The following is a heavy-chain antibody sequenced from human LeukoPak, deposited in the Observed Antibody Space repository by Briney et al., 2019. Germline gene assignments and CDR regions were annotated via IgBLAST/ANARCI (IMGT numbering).Heavy chain of an antibody. CDR2: IKQDGSER. D-gene: IGHD3-16*01. CDR3: ARDNYDYVWGSLGY. V-gene: IGHV3-7*01. CDR1: GFIFSSYW. Sequence: PGGSLRLSCAASGFIFSSYWMSWVRQAPGKGLEWVANIKQDGSERYYVDSVKGRFTISRDNAKNSLYLQMNSLRAEDTAVYYCARDNYDYVWGSLGYWGQGTLVTVSS. J-gene: IGHJ4*02.